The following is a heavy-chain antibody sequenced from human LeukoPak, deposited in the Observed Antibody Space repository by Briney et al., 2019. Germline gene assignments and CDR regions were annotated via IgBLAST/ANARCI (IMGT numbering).Heavy chain of an antibody. CDR2: IKQDGSEK. V-gene: IGHV3-7*04. J-gene: IGHJ3*02. CDR3: ARVLYDILTGANDAFDI. CDR1: GFTFSSYW. D-gene: IGHD3-9*01. Sequence: GGSLRLSCAASGFTFSSYWMSWVRQAPGKGLEWVANIKQDGSEKYYVDSVKGRFTISRDNAKNSLYLQMNSLRAEDTAVYYCARVLYDILTGANDAFDIWGQGTMVTVSS.